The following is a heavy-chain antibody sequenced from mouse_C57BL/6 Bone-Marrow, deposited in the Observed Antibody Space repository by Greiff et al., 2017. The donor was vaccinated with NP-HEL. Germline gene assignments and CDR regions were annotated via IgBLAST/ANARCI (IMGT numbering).Heavy chain of an antibody. CDR1: GFTFSSYA. CDR2: ISDGGSYT. Sequence: EVKLLESGGGLVKPGGSLKLSCAASGFTFSSYAMSWVRQTPEKRLEWVATISDGGSYTYYPDKVKGRFTISRDNAKNTLYMQMSHLKSEDTTMYYGAIEPGGNYDYWGQGTTLTVSS. D-gene: IGHD2-1*01. CDR3: AIEPGGNYDY. J-gene: IGHJ2*01. V-gene: IGHV5-4*01.